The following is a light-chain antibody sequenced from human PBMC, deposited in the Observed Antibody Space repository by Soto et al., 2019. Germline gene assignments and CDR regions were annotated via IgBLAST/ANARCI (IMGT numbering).Light chain of an antibody. V-gene: IGKV3-20*01. CDR1: QTVDSTY. J-gene: IGKJ2*01. CDR3: QQYDTSPPLYT. Sequence: EVVLTQSPGTLSLSPGERATLSCRASQTVDSTYLAWYQQKPGQAPRLLIYRASSRAAGVPDGFSGSGSGTDFTLTISKLDPEDFAVYYCQQYDTSPPLYTFGQGTKLEIK. CDR2: RAS.